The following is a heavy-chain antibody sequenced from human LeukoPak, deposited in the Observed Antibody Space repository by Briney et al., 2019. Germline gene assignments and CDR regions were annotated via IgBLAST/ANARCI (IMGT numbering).Heavy chain of an antibody. CDR3: ATYYYGSEMDV. Sequence: SETLSLTCTVSGGSISSSSYYWGWIRQPPGKGLEWIGSIYYSGSTYYNPPLKSRVTISVDTSKNQFSLKLSSVTAADTAVYFCATYYYGSEMDVWGKGTTVTISS. V-gene: IGHV4-39*01. D-gene: IGHD3-10*01. CDR2: IYYSGST. CDR1: GGSISSSSYY. J-gene: IGHJ6*04.